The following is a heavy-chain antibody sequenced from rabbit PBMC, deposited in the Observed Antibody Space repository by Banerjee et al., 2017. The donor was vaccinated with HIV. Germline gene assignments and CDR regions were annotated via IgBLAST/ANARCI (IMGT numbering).Heavy chain of an antibody. D-gene: IGHD4-1*01. CDR1: GFSFSSSYW. V-gene: IGHV1S45*01. Sequence: QEQLEESGGDLVKPEGSLTLTCTASGFSFSSSYWICWVRQAPGKGLEWIACINTSSGNTVYATWAKGRFTISKTSWTTVTLQMTSLTAADTATYFCARDLSYISGRGANDLWGPGTLVTVS. J-gene: IGHJ6*01. CDR3: ARDLSYISGRGANDL. CDR2: INTSSGNT.